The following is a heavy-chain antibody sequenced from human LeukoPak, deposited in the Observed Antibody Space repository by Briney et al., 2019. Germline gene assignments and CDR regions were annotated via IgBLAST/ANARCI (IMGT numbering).Heavy chain of an antibody. CDR2: INPNSGGK. J-gene: IGHJ3*02. CDR1: GYTFTGYY. Sequence: GASVKVSCKASGYTFTGYYLHWVRQAPGQGPEWMGWINPNSGGKNYAQKFQGWVIMTRDTSISTAYMELSRLRSDDTAVYYCATSGTTESAFDIWGQGTLVTVSS. V-gene: IGHV1-2*04. CDR3: ATSGTTESAFDI. D-gene: IGHD1-7*01.